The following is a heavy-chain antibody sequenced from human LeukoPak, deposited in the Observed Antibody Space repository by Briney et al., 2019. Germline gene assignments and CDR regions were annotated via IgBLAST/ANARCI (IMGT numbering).Heavy chain of an antibody. V-gene: IGHV4-59*12. Sequence: SETLSLTCTVSGGSISSYYWSWIRQPPGKGLEWLWYIYYSGSTNYNPSLKSRVTISVDTSKNQFSLKLSSVTAADTAVYYCARLTPYYDYVWGSYRQGFGFDYWGQGTLVTVSS. J-gene: IGHJ4*02. CDR1: GGSISSYY. CDR2: IYYSGST. CDR3: ARLTPYYDYVWGSYRQGFGFDY. D-gene: IGHD3-16*02.